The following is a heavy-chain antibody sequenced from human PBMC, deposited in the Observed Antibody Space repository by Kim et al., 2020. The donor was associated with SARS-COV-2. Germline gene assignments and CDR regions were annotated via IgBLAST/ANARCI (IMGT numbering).Heavy chain of an antibody. V-gene: IGHV4-30-4*01. J-gene: IGHJ4*02. CDR1: GGSISSGDYY. CDR2: IYYTGSS. D-gene: IGHD2-21*02. Sequence: SETLSLTCTVSGGSISSGDYYWSWIRQPPGKGLEWIGYIYYTGSSHYNPSLNSRVTISIDTSKNQFSLKLSSVTAADTAVYYCARGPPIGGGDCYSHLGQRTLLTASS. CDR3: ARGPPIGGGDCYSH.